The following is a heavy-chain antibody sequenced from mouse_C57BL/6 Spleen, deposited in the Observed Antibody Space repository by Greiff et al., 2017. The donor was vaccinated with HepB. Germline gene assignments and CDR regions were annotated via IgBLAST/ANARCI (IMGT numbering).Heavy chain of an antibody. Sequence: QVHVKQSGAELVRPGTSVKLSCKASGYTFTSYWMHWVKQRPGQGLEWIGVIDPSDSYTNYNQKFKGKATLTVDTSSSTAYLQLSSLTSEDSAVYYCARRDDYDEGAMDYWGQGTSVTVSS. J-gene: IGHJ4*01. CDR3: ARRDDYDEGAMDY. CDR2: IDPSDSYT. D-gene: IGHD2-4*01. V-gene: IGHV1-59*01. CDR1: GYTFTSYW.